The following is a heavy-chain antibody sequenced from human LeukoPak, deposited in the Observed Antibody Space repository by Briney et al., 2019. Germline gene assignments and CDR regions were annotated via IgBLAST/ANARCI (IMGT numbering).Heavy chain of an antibody. CDR3: ARRLGDPFYYMDV. J-gene: IGHJ6*03. CDR2: IYYSGST. CDR1: GGSMTIGSHY. D-gene: IGHD3-10*01. Sequence: SETLSLTCSVSGGSMTIGSHYWGWVRQPPGKGLEWIGNIYYSGSTYYNPSLKSRVAIFIDTSKNHFSLALTSVTAADAGVYYCARRLGDPFYYMDVWGRGTTVTVSS. V-gene: IGHV4-39*02.